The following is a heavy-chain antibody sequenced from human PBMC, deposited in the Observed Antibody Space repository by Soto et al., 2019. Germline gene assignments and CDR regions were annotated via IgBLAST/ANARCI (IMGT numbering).Heavy chain of an antibody. J-gene: IGHJ6*02. D-gene: IGHD3-3*01. Sequence: SETLSLTCTVSGGSISSGGYYWSWIRQHPGKGLEWIGHIYYSGSTYYNPSLKSRVTISVDTSKNQFSLKLSSVTAADTAVYYCARDPSYYDFWSGYYPLGMDVWGQGTTVTVSS. CDR1: GGSISSGGYY. CDR2: IYYSGST. CDR3: ARDPSYYDFWSGYYPLGMDV. V-gene: IGHV4-31*03.